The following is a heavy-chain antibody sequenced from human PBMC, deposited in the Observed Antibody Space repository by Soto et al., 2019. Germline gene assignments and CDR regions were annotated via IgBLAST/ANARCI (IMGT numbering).Heavy chain of an antibody. Sequence: VAVISYDGSNKYYADSVKGRFTISRDNSKNTLYLQMNSLRAEDTAVYYCASLGGIAAAGTKNGMDVWGQGTTVTVSS. CDR3: ASLGGIAAAGTKNGMDV. J-gene: IGHJ6*02. D-gene: IGHD6-13*01. V-gene: IGHV3-30-3*01. CDR2: ISYDGSNK.